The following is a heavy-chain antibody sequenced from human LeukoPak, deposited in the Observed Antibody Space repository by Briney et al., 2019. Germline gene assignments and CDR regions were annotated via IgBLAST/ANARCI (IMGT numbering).Heavy chain of an antibody. Sequence: PGGSLRLSCAASGFNFNTYWKSWVRQAPGKGLEWVANIKQDGSEKFYVDSMKGRFTISRDNAKNSLYLQMNSLRAEDTAVYYCARDTGWLYYFDYWGQGTLVTVSS. CDR2: IKQDGSEK. CDR1: GFNFNTYW. J-gene: IGHJ4*02. D-gene: IGHD5-12*01. V-gene: IGHV3-7*01. CDR3: ARDTGWLYYFDY.